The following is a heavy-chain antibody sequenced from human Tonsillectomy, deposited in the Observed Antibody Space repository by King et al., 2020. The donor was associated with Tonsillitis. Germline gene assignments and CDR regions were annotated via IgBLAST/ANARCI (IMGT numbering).Heavy chain of an antibody. CDR1: GFSLSNARMG. V-gene: IGHV2-26*01. CDR3: ARFMVRGRPPLNSDINSLDY. D-gene: IGHD3-10*01. Sequence: VTLKESGPVLVKPTETLTLTCTVSGFSLSNARMGVSWIRQPPGKALEWLAYIFSNDEKSYSTSLKSRLTISKDTSKSQVVLTMTNMDPVDTATYYCARFMVRGRPPLNSDINSLDYWGQGTLVTVSS. J-gene: IGHJ4*02. CDR2: IFSNDEK.